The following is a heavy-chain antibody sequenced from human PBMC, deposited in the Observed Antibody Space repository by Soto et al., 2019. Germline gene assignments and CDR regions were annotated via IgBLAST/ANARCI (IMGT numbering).Heavy chain of an antibody. D-gene: IGHD3-3*02. Sequence: EVQLVESGGGLVQPGGSLRLSCAASGFTFSSYSMNWVRQAPGKGLEWVSYISSSSSTIYYADSVKGRFTISRDNAKNSLYLQRNSLMAEDTAVYYCARHPGRLAKVGWFVPWGQGTLVTVSS. CDR2: ISSSSSTI. V-gene: IGHV3-48*01. J-gene: IGHJ5*02. CDR1: GFTFSSYS. CDR3: ARHPGRLAKVGWFVP.